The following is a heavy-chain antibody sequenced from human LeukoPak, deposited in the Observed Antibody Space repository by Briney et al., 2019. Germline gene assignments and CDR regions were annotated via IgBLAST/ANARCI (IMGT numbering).Heavy chain of an antibody. J-gene: IGHJ3*02. CDR3: TTGLCVHSSGYNNQDDVDI. CDR1: GFTFSGSA. CDR2: IGSRANTYAT. D-gene: IGHD3-22*01. V-gene: IGHV3-73*01. Sequence: GGSLRLSCAASGFTFSGSAIHWVRQASGKGLEWIGHIGSRANTYATAYAASVKGRFTLSRSDSKNTAYLQMNSLKTEDTAVYYCTTGLCVHSSGYNNQDDVDIWGQGTMVTVSS.